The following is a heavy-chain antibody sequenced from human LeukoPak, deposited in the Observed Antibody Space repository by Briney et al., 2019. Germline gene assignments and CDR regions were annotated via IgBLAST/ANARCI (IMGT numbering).Heavy chain of an antibody. CDR1: GFTFSSYS. Sequence: GGSLRLSCAASGFTFSSYSMTWVRQAPGKGLEWVSVVSGSGGSTYYADSVKGRFAISRDNSKNTLYLQMNSLRAEDTAVYYCARETAAGFDYWGQGTLVTVSS. V-gene: IGHV3-23*01. J-gene: IGHJ4*02. D-gene: IGHD6-13*01. CDR2: VSGSGGST. CDR3: ARETAAGFDY.